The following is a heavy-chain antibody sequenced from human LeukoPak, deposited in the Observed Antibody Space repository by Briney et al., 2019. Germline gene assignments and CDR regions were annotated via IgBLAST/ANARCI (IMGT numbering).Heavy chain of an antibody. CDR1: GVTFSSYD. CDR2: ISGNGAGT. CDR3: AKGEVYFDY. D-gene: IGHD1-26*01. J-gene: IGHJ4*02. V-gene: IGHV3-23*01. Sequence: GGSLRLSCAASGVTFSSYDTSWVRQAPGGGLEWISGISGNGAGTYYADSVKGRFTISRDNSKNTLYLQMSSLRAEDTAVYYCAKGEVYFDYWGQGTLVTVSS.